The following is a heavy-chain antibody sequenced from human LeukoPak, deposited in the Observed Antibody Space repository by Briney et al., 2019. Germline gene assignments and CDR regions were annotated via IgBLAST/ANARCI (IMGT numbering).Heavy chain of an antibody. Sequence: QPGGSLRLSCAASGFTFSSYGMHWVRRAPGKGLEWVAFIRYDGSNKYYADSVKGRFTISRDNSKNTLYLQMNSLRAEDTAVYYCAKEPPQYYDFWSGFWFDPWGQGTLVTVSS. V-gene: IGHV3-30*02. D-gene: IGHD3-3*01. CDR1: GFTFSSYG. J-gene: IGHJ5*02. CDR2: IRYDGSNK. CDR3: AKEPPQYYDFWSGFWFDP.